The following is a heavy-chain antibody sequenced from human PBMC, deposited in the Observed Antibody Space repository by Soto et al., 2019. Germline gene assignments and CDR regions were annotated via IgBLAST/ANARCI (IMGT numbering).Heavy chain of an antibody. CDR3: AKEAGLVRFFDWLSNGLDV. Sequence: SGGSLRLSCAASGFTFDDYAMLWVRQAPGKGLEWVSGISWNSGNRGYADSVKGRFTNSRDNDKNFLYLEMNSLRAEDTALYYCAKEAGLVRFFDWLSNGLDVWGQGTAVNVAS. D-gene: IGHD3-9*01. CDR2: ISWNSGNR. CDR1: GFTFDDYA. J-gene: IGHJ6*02. V-gene: IGHV3-9*01.